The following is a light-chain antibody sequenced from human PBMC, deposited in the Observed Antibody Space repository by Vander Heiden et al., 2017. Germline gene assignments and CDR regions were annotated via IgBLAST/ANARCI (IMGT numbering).Light chain of an antibody. V-gene: IGKV2-28*01. CDR2: LSS. Sequence: DVVLTQPPLSLPVTPREPASISCKSSQGILHGSDYKCLEWYVQKPGQSPQILIYLSSSRAAGVPGRFSGSGSGTTVTLQISRVEAEDVGVYYCMQTLQTPFTFGQGTRLDIK. CDR1: QGILHGSDYKC. J-gene: IGKJ5*01. CDR3: MQTLQTPFT.